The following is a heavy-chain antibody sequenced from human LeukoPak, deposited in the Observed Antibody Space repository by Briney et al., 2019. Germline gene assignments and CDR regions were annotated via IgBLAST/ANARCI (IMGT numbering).Heavy chain of an antibody. CDR2: IYYSGST. Sequence: SETLSLTCTVSGGSISSYYWSWIRQPPGKGLEWIGYIYYSGSTNYNPSLKSRVTISVDTSKNQFSLKLNSVTPEDTAVYYCARAGYYYGSGSYYDYWGQGTLVTVSS. CDR3: ARAGYYYGSGSYYDY. J-gene: IGHJ4*02. D-gene: IGHD3-10*01. CDR1: GGSISSYY. V-gene: IGHV4-59*12.